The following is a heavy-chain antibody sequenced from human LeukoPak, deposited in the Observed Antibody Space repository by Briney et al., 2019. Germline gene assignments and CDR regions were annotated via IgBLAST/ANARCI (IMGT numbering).Heavy chain of an antibody. CDR2: MNPNSGNT. Sequence: ASVTVSCKASGYTFTSYDINWVRQATGQGLEWMGWMNPNSGNTGYAQKFQGRVTMTRNTSISTAYMELSSLRSEDTAVYYCARGFKEADWGGYLDAFDIWGQGTMVTVSS. J-gene: IGHJ3*02. V-gene: IGHV1-8*01. CDR3: ARGFKEADWGGYLDAFDI. D-gene: IGHD3-3*01. CDR1: GYTFTSYD.